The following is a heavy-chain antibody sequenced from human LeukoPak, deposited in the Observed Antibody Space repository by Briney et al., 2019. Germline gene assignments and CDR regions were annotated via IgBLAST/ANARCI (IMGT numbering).Heavy chain of an antibody. CDR1: GFTFSDAW. CDR3: AKHNYGVDSIQH. V-gene: IGHV3-15*01. J-gene: IGHJ1*01. CDR2: IRSKTDGGTT. D-gene: IGHD3-22*01. Sequence: GGSLRLSCAASGFTFSDAWMTWVRRAPGKGLEWVGRIRSKTDGGTTEYAAPVEGRFTISRDDSKNTLYLQISSLKTEDTAVYYCAKHNYGVDSIQHWGQGTLVTVSS.